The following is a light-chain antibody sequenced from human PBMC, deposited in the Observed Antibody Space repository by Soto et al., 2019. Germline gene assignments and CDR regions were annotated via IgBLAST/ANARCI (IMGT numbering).Light chain of an antibody. Sequence: EIVWSISPGTLSLSPGERATLSCRASQSVSSSYLVWHQQKPGQAPRLLIYAASRRATGIPDRFSGSGSGTDFTLTICGLEPEDSAVYYCQQSDDSVTFGQGRRLETK. CDR3: QQSDDSVT. J-gene: IGKJ5*01. CDR2: AAS. CDR1: QSVSSSY. V-gene: IGKV3-20*01.